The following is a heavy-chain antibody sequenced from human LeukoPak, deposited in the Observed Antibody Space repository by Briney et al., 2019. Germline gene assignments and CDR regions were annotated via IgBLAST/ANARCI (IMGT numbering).Heavy chain of an antibody. V-gene: IGHV1-2*02. D-gene: IGHD3-10*01. Sequence: ASVKVSCKTSGYTFSAFYMHWVRQAPGQGPEWMGWINPDSGGSEYGQKFQGRVTFTSDTSSTTIYMEVRSLKSDDTAVYYCARGPGREEDWFDPWGQGTLVTVSS. CDR2: INPDSGGS. J-gene: IGHJ5*02. CDR1: GYTFSAFY. CDR3: ARGPGREEDWFDP.